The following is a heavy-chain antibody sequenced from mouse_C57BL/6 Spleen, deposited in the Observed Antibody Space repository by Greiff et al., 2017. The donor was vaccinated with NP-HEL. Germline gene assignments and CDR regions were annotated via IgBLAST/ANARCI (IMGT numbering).Heavy chain of an antibody. V-gene: IGHV3-6*01. CDR3: ARDYGSSYGY. CDR1: GYSLTSGYY. Sequence: EVKLQESGPGLVKPSQSLSLTCSVTGYSLTSGYYWNWIRQFPGNKLEWMGYISYDGSNNYNPSLKNRISITRDTSKNQFFLKLNSVTTEDTATYYCARDYGSSYGYWGQGTTLTVSS. D-gene: IGHD1-1*01. J-gene: IGHJ2*01. CDR2: ISYDGSN.